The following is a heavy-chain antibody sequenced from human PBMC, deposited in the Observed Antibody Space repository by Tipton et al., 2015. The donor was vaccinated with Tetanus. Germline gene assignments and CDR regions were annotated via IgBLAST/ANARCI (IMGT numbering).Heavy chain of an antibody. CDR2: INPSGGA. J-gene: IGHJ4*02. CDR1: GGSFSGHY. D-gene: IGHD6-19*01. V-gene: IGHV4-34*01. CDR3: ARPVKQWLVPVDS. Sequence: TLSPTCAVSGGSFSGHYWSWIRQPPGEGLEWIGEINPSGGASYNPSLKSRVTISVDTSKNQFSLKLTSVTAADTAVYYCARPVKQWLVPVDSWGQGTLVTVSS.